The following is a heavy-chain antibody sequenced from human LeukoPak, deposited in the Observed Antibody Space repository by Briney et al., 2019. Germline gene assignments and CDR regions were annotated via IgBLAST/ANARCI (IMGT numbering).Heavy chain of an antibody. Sequence: SETLSLNCAVSGGSVTSSSYYWGWIRQPPGKGLEYIGTVYASGTTYDNPSLKSRLTISVDTSRNHFSLRLASVTASDTAVYYCATYRTGDRYAFTVWGQGTMVTVSS. D-gene: IGHD1-1*01. J-gene: IGHJ3*01. CDR2: VYASGTT. V-gene: IGHV4-39*02. CDR1: GGSVTSSSYY. CDR3: ATYRTGDRYAFTV.